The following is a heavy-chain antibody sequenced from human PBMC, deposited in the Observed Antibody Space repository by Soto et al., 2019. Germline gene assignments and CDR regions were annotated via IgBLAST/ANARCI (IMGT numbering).Heavy chain of an antibody. CDR1: GYTFTSYY. V-gene: IGHV1-46*01. CDR3: ASCCYFVRFLLLRPPGSIDY. D-gene: IGHD3-22*01. CDR2: INPSGGST. Sequence: ASVKVSCKASGYTFTSYYMHWVRQAPGQGLEWMGIINPSGGSTSYAQKFQGRVTMTRDTSTSTVYMELSSLRSEDTAVYYCASCCYFVRFLLLRPPGSIDYWCQGTLVTVSS. J-gene: IGHJ4*02.